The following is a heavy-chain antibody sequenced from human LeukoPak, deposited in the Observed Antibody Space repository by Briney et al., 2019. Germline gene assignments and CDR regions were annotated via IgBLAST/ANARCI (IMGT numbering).Heavy chain of an antibody. CDR2: ISSSSSTI. D-gene: IGHD4-17*01. CDR1: GFTFSSYS. V-gene: IGHV3-48*01. J-gene: IGHJ4*02. Sequence: PGGSLRLSCAASGFTFSSYSMNWVRQAPGKGLEWVSYISSSSSTIYYADSVKGRFTISRDNAKNSLYLQMNSLRAEDTAVYYCARGSEDYGADYWGQRTLVTVSS. CDR3: ARGSEDYGADY.